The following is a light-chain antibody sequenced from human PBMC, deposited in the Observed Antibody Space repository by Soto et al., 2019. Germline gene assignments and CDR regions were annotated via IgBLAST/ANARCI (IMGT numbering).Light chain of an antibody. CDR2: LNSDGSH. V-gene: IGLV4-69*01. CDR3: QTWGTGKV. Sequence: QLVLTQSPSASASLGASVKLTCTLSRGHSSYAITWHQQQPEKGPRYLMKLNSDGSHSKGDGIPDRFSGSSSGAERYLTISSLQSVDEADYYCQTWGTGKVFGGGTKLAAL. CDR1: RGHSSYA. J-gene: IGLJ2*01.